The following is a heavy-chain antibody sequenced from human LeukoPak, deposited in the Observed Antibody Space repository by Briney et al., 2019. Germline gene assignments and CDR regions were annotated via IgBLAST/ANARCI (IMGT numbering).Heavy chain of an antibody. CDR2: INTNTGNP. J-gene: IGHJ4*02. CDR1: GYTFTSYA. CDR3: ARAGYDILTGYRAPFDY. D-gene: IGHD3-9*01. Sequence: GASVKVSCKASGYTFTSYAMNWVRQAPGQGLEWMGWINTNTGNPTYAQGFTGRFVFSLDTSVSTAYLQISSLKAEDTAVYYCARAGYDILTGYRAPFDYWGQGTLVTVSS. V-gene: IGHV7-4-1*02.